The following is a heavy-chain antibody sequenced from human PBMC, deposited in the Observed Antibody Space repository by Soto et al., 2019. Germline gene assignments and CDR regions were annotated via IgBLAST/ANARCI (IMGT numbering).Heavy chain of an antibody. Sequence: QVQLQESGPGLVKPSETLSLTCTVSGGSIISYYWSWIRQPPGKGREWIGYIYYSGSTNYHPSLKSRVTISVDTAKNPFTRKLSSVTAADTAVYYCARGLVVAAFDYWGQGTLVTVSS. CDR1: GGSIISYY. CDR3: ARGLVVAAFDY. D-gene: IGHD2-15*01. J-gene: IGHJ4*02. CDR2: IYYSGST. V-gene: IGHV4-59*01.